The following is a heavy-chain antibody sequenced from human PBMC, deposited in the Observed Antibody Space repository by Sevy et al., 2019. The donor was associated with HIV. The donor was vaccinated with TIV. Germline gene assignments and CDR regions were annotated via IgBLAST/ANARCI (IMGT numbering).Heavy chain of an antibody. CDR2: ISSTSGYI. CDR1: GFTFSSYR. CDR3: SRAVLEISTWRSDY. D-gene: IGHD1-1*01. Sequence: RGCLRLSCAASGFTFSSYRMTWVRQAPGKGLERVSCISSTSGYINYADSVKGRFTISRDNAKNLLFLQMDSLRVEDTAVYFCSRAVLEISTWRSDYWGQGTLVNVSS. J-gene: IGHJ4*02. V-gene: IGHV3-21*01.